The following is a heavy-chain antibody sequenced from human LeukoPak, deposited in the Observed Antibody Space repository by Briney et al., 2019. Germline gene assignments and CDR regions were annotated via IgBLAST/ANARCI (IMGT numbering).Heavy chain of an antibody. CDR1: GGSISSSSCY. Sequence: SETLSLTCTVSGGSISSSSCYWGWIRQPPGKGLEWIGSIYYSGSTYYNPSLKSRVTISVDTSKNQFSLKLSSVTAADTAVYYCARGSVGARPFDYWGQGTLVTVSS. D-gene: IGHD1-26*01. CDR3: ARGSVGARPFDY. V-gene: IGHV4-39*07. CDR2: IYYSGST. J-gene: IGHJ4*02.